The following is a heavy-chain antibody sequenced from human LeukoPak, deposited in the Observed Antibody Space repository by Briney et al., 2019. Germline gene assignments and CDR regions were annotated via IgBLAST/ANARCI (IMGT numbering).Heavy chain of an antibody. Sequence: SETLSLTCTVSGGSISSYYWSWIRQPPGKGLEWIGYIYYSGSTNYNPSLKSRVTISVDTSRNQFSLKLSSVTAADTAVYYCASLAVAGLSEGYWGQGTLVIVSS. CDR1: GGSISSYY. CDR3: ASLAVAGLSEGY. CDR2: IYYSGST. D-gene: IGHD6-19*01. V-gene: IGHV4-59*08. J-gene: IGHJ4*02.